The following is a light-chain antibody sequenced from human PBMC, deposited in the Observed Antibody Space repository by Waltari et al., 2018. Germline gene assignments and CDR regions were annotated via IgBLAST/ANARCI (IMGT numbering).Light chain of an antibody. CDR1: SSNIGNNY. V-gene: IGLV1-51*02. CDR2: ENP. CDR3: GTWDSSLSGAV. Sequence: QSVLTQPPSVSAAPGQRVTISCSGGSSNIGNNYVSWYRQFPGTAPKLLIYENPERPSGIPGLFSGPKSGTSATLDITGLQAGDEANYYCGTWDSSLSGAVFGGGTHLTVL. J-gene: IGLJ7*01.